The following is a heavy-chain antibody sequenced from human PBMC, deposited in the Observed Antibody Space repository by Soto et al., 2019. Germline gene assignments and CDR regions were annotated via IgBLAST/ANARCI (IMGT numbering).Heavy chain of an antibody. Sequence: DVQLVESGGGVVRPGGSLRLSCAASGFSFDDSGFNWVRQAPGKGLEWVSFINWHGDSTGYADSVKGRFTISRDNAKNSLFLQMNSLRVEDTAFYYCARDGYGSGSHFDSWGQGTLVTVSS. CDR1: GFSFDDSG. CDR3: ARDGYGSGSHFDS. V-gene: IGHV3-20*04. J-gene: IGHJ4*02. D-gene: IGHD3-10*01. CDR2: INWHGDST.